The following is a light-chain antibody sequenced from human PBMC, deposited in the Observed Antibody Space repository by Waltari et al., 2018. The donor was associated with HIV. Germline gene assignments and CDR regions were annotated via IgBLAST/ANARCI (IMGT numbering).Light chain of an antibody. CDR1: SSNLGRTY. CDR3: AAWNDSLSGYV. V-gene: IGLV1-47*01. J-gene: IGLJ1*01. CDR2: RNN. Sequence: SVLTQPPSASGTPGQRVTIPCSGTSSNLGRTYVYWHQHLPATAPKLLSYRNNKRPAGVPDRFAGSKSGNSASLAINGLRSDDEADYYCAAWNDSLSGYVFGTGTKVTV.